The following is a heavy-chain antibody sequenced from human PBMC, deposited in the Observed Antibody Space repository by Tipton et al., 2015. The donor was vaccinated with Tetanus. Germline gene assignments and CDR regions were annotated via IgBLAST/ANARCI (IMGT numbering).Heavy chain of an antibody. Sequence: LSLTCAVYGGSFTGYYWSWIRQPPGKGLEWIGEIDHTEYTNYNTSLESRVTISIDMSKNQFSLNLRSVTAADTALYFCARGLRRAVTMRGFNYWGQGILVTASS. CDR3: ARGLRRAVTMRGFNY. CDR2: IDHTEYT. CDR1: GGSFTGYY. V-gene: IGHV4-34*01. D-gene: IGHD4-17*01. J-gene: IGHJ4*02.